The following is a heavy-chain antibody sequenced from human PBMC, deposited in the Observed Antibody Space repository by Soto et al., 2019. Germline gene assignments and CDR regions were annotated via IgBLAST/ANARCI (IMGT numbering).Heavy chain of an antibody. CDR2: TACDRSAE. Sequence: GGSLRLSCVGSAFAFSSYGIHWVGQAAGKGLGGVEATACDRSAEYYTVSVKGRVTITRDNSKNMVFLQMNNLRAEDTAVYYCAKDPRREIQLTYLTYGLDVWVQGTTVTVSS. J-gene: IGHJ6*02. CDR1: AFAFSSYG. CDR3: AKDPRREIQLTYLTYGLDV. V-gene: IGHV3-30*18.